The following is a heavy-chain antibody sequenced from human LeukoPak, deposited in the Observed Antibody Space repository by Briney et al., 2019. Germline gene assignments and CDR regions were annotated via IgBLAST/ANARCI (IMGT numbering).Heavy chain of an antibody. Sequence: SETLSLTCTVSGGSISSSSYYWGWIRQPPGKGLEWIGSIYYSGSTYYNPSLKSRVTISVDTSKNQFSLKLSSVTAADTAVYYCARCENSYGWSWARADAFDIWGQGTMVTVSS. V-gene: IGHV4-39*07. CDR2: IYYSGST. D-gene: IGHD5-18*01. CDR3: ARCENSYGWSWARADAFDI. J-gene: IGHJ3*02. CDR1: GGSISSSSYY.